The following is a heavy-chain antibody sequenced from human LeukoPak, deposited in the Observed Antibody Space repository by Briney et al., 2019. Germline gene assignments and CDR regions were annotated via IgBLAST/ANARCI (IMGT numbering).Heavy chain of an antibody. CDR2: IKQDGSEK. D-gene: IGHD3-22*01. Sequence: GGSLRLSCAASGFTFSDYWMSWVRQAPGKGLEWVANIKQDGSEKYYVDSVKGRFTISRDNAKNSLYLQMNSLRAEDTAVYYCARYYDSSGYPPESVDYWGQGTLVTVSS. CDR1: GFTFSDYW. J-gene: IGHJ4*02. CDR3: ARYYDSSGYPPESVDY. V-gene: IGHV3-7*01.